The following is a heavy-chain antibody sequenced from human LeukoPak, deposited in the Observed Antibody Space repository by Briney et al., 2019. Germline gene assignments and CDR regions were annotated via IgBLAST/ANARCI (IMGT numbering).Heavy chain of an antibody. CDR2: ISYDVGNK. Sequence: GGSQRLSCAPSGFTFSSYGMHWVRQAPGKGLEWVTVISYDVGNKYYADSVKGRFTISRDNSKNTLYLQMESLKTEDTAVYYCAELGITMIGGVWGKGTTVTISS. CDR1: GFTFSSYG. V-gene: IGHV3-30*18. CDR3: AELGITMIGGV. J-gene: IGHJ6*04. D-gene: IGHD3-10*02.